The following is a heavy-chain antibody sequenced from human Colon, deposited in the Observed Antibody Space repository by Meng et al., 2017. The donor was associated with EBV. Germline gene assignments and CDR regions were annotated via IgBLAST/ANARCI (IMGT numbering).Heavy chain of an antibody. V-gene: IGHV4-34*01. CDR1: GGYFSNSY. CDR3: RNAFCSAEAGCSDQ. J-gene: IGHJ4*02. CDR2: INESGST. Sequence: QVPREQWGVGVLKPSEILLRTTDGDGGYFSNSYWSWSRQHPGKRLEWIGEINESGSTKYNPSLKSRVTILMDKSKNQFSLRLSSVTAADTAVYYCRNAFCSAEAGCSDQWGQGTLVTVSS. D-gene: IGHD3-3*01.